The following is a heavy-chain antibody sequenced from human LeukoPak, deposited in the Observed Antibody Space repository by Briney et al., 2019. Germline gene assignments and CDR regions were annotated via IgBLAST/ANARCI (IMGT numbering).Heavy chain of an antibody. Sequence: TGGSLRLSCAASGFTFRKAWMSWVRQAPGKGLEWVSVIHRDGRTYYADSVKGRFTISRDTSKNTLYLQMNSLRPDDTAVYYCARDPGCGDPQADYRGQGTLVTVSS. V-gene: IGHV3-66*01. CDR3: ARDPGCGDPQADY. CDR1: GFTFRKAW. CDR2: IHRDGRT. J-gene: IGHJ4*02. D-gene: IGHD4-17*01.